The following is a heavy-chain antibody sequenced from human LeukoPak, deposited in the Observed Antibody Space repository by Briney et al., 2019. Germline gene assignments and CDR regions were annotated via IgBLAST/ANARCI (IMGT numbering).Heavy chain of an antibody. CDR3: ARDGNILTGYYMRAFDI. V-gene: IGHV4-59*01. J-gene: IGHJ3*02. D-gene: IGHD3-9*01. CDR2: IYYSGST. Sequence: SETLSLTCTVSGGSISSYYWSWIRQPPGKGLEWIGYIYYSGSTNYNPSLKSRVTISVDTSKNQFSLKLSSVTAAGTAVYYCARDGNILTGYYMRAFDIWGQGTMVTVSS. CDR1: GGSISSYY.